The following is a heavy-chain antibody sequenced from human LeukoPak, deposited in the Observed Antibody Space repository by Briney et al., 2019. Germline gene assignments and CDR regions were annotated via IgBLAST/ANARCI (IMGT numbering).Heavy chain of an antibody. V-gene: IGHV5-10-1*01. J-gene: IGHJ5*02. CDR2: IAPSDSYT. D-gene: IGHD3-22*01. CDR1: GYSFTSYW. Sequence: HGESLKISCKGSGYSFTSYWIGWARQVPGKGLEWMGRIAPSDSYTNYNPSFEGHVTMSVEKSITTVYLQWSSLKAPDTAMYYCVRQPPGVYDTTQNWFDPWGQGTLVTVSS. CDR3: VRQPPGVYDTTQNWFDP.